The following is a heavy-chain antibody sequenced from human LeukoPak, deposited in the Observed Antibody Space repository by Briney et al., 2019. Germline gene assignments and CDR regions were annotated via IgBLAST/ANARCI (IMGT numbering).Heavy chain of an antibody. J-gene: IGHJ6*03. Sequence: ASVKVSCKASGYTFTGYYMHWVRQAPGQGLEWMGWINPNSGGTNYAQKFQGRVTITTDGSTSTAYMELSSLRSEDTAVYYCARTVRLGRYYYYYMDVWGKGTTVTVSS. CDR3: ARTVRLGRYYYYYMDV. V-gene: IGHV1-2*02. CDR1: GYTFTGYY. CDR2: INPNSGGT. D-gene: IGHD5-12*01.